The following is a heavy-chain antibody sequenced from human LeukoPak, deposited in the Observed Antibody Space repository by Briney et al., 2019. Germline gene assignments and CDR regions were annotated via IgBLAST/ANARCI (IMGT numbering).Heavy chain of an antibody. CDR2: IYRGGST. J-gene: IGHJ6*03. CDR1: GFTVSINY. D-gene: IGHD3-10*01. V-gene: IGHV3-53*01. CDR3: ASGSGSYRTPYYYMDV. Sequence: GGSLRLSCAASGFTVSINYMSWVRQAPGKGLEWVSVIYRGGSTYYADSVKGRFAISRDNSKNTLYLQMNSLRAEDTAVYYCASGSGSYRTPYYYMDVWGTGTTVTVSS.